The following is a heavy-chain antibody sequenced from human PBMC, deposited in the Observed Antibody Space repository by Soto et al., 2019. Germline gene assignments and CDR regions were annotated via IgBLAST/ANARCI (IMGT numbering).Heavy chain of an antibody. CDR3: AREDSGYVGFDY. Sequence: ASVKVSCKASGCTFRSYAISCVRQAPEQGLEWMGGIIPIFGTANYAQKFQGRVTITADESTSTAYMELSSLRSEDTAVYYCAREDSGYVGFDYWGQGTLVTVSS. V-gene: IGHV1-69*13. CDR2: IIPIFGTA. CDR1: GCTFRSYA. J-gene: IGHJ4*02. D-gene: IGHD5-12*01.